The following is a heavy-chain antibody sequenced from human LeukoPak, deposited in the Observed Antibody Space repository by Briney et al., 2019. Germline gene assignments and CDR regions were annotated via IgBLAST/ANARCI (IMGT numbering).Heavy chain of an antibody. CDR3: ARGGIVVPAAMKV. CDR2: IYSGGST. J-gene: IGHJ4*02. V-gene: IGHV3-66*01. Sequence: SGGSLRLSCAASGFTFSDYWMTWVRQAPGKGLEWVSVIYSGGSTYYADSVKGRFTISRDNSKNTLYLQMNSLRAEDTAVYYCARGGIVVPAAMKVWGQGTLVTVSS. CDR1: GFTFSDYW. D-gene: IGHD2-2*01.